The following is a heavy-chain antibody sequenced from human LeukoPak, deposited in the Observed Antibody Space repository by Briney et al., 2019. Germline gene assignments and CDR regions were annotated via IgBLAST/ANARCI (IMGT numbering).Heavy chain of an antibody. CDR3: ARLGYCSSTSCLHKDFDY. Sequence: GGSLRLSCVASGFTLSYYSMNWVRQAPGKGLEWISYISSSSSTIYYADSVKGRFTISRDNAKNSLYLQMNSLRAEDTAVYYCARLGYCSSTSCLHKDFDYWGQGTLVTVSS. CDR1: GFTLSYYS. J-gene: IGHJ4*02. V-gene: IGHV3-48*04. CDR2: ISSSSSTI. D-gene: IGHD2-2*01.